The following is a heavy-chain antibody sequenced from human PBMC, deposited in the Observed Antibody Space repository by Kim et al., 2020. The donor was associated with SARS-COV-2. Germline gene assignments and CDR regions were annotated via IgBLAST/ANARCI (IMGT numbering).Heavy chain of an antibody. Sequence: GGSLRLSCAASGFTFDDYAMHWVRQAPGKGLEWVSGISWNSGSIGYADSVKGRFTISRDNAKNSLYLQMNSLRAEDTALYYCAKDIEGQRNIAAAEGYYFDCWGQRTLVTVSS. D-gene: IGHD6-13*01. CDR3: AKDIEGQRNIAAAEGYYFDC. CDR2: ISWNSGSI. J-gene: IGHJ4*02. V-gene: IGHV3-9*01. CDR1: GFTFDDYA.